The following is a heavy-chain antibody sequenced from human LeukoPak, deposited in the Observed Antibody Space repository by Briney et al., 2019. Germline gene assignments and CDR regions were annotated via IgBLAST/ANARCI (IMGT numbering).Heavy chain of an antibody. J-gene: IGHJ3*02. CDR1: GFTFSSYS. V-gene: IGHV3-21*01. CDR2: ISSSGSYI. CDR3: ARVAYCGGDCYLAAFDI. D-gene: IGHD2-21*01. Sequence: GGSLRLSCAASGFTFSSYSMNWVRQAPGKGLEWVSSISSSGSYIYYADSVKGRFTISRDNAKNSLYLQMNSLRAEDTAVYYCARVAYCGGDCYLAAFDIWGQGTMVTVSS.